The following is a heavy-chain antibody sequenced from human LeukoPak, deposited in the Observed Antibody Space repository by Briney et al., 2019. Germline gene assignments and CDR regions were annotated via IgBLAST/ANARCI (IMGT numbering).Heavy chain of an antibody. CDR1: GYTFTDYY. D-gene: IGHD3-16*01. J-gene: IGHJ5*01. Sequence: ASVKVSCKASGYTFTDYYIHWVRQAPGQGLEWMASINPHGGVTNSAQEFQGRVTVTRDASISTAYLELSGLRFDDTAVYYCARERTPIALKIMIIFDSWGQGTLITVSS. V-gene: IGHV1-2*02. CDR3: ARERTPIALKIMIIFDS. CDR2: INPHGGVT.